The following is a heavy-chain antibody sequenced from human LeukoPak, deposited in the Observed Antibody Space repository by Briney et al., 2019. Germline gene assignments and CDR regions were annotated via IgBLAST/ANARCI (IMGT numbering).Heavy chain of an antibody. J-gene: IGHJ6*02. Sequence: ASVKVSCKASGYTFTSYYMHWVRQAPGQGLEWMGIINPSGGSTSYAQKFQGRVTMTRDTSTSTVCMELSSLRSEDTAVYYCARDQPLGIAAGYYYYYGMDVWGQGTTVTVSS. CDR1: GYTFTSYY. D-gene: IGHD6-13*01. CDR3: ARDQPLGIAAGYYYYYGMDV. CDR2: INPSGGST. V-gene: IGHV1-46*01.